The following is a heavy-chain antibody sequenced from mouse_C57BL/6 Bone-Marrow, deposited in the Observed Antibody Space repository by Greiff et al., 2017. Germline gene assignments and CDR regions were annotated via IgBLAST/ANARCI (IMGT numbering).Heavy chain of an antibody. CDR3: ARDPGSNYYYFDY. CDR1: GFTFSDYY. CDR2: INYDGSST. J-gene: IGHJ2*01. Sequence: EVKLVESEGGLVQPGSSMKLSCTASGFTFSDYYMAWVRQVPEKGLEWVANINYDGSSTYYLDSLKSRFIISRDNAKNILYLQMSSLKSEDTATYYCARDPGSNYYYFDYWGQGTTLTVSS. V-gene: IGHV5-16*01. D-gene: IGHD2-5*01.